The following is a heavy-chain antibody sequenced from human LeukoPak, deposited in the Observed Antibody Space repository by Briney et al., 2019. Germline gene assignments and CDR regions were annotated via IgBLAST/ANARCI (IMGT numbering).Heavy chain of an antibody. D-gene: IGHD2-2*01. CDR3: ARVRVVPAANYWFDP. V-gene: IGHV4-38-2*02. CDR2: IYHSGST. Sequence: SETLSLICTVSGFSISSGYYWGWIRQPPGKGLEWIGSIYHSGSTYYNPSLKSRVTISVDTSKNQFSLKLSSVTAADTAVYYCARVRVVPAANYWFDPWGQGTLVTVSS. J-gene: IGHJ5*02. CDR1: GFSISSGYY.